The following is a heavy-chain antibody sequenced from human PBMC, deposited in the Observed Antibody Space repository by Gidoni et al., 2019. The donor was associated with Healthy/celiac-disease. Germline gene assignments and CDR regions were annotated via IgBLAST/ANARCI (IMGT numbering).Heavy chain of an antibody. J-gene: IGHJ5*02. CDR3: ARGRTSYITFGGPPLRWFDP. CDR1: GGSFSGSY. Sequence: QVQLQQWGAGLLKPSETLSLRCAVFGGSFSGSYWSWIRQPPGKGLEWIGEINHSGSTNYNPSLKSRVTISVDTSKNQFSLNLSSVTAADTAVYYCARGRTSYITFGGPPLRWFDPWGQGTLVSVSS. V-gene: IGHV4-34*01. CDR2: INHSGST. D-gene: IGHD3-16*01.